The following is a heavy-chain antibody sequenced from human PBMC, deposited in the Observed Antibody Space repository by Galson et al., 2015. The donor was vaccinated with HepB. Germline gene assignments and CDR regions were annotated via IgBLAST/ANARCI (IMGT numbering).Heavy chain of an antibody. J-gene: IGHJ6*02. V-gene: IGHV3-48*02. CDR2: ISSSSSTI. CDR3: ARDQYYGDYEDSDYYYGMDV. Sequence: SLRHSCAASGFNYSSYSMNWVRQAPGKGLEWVSYISSSSSTIYYADSVKGRFTISRDNAKNSLYLQMNSLRDEDTAVYYCARDQYYGDYEDSDYYYGMDVWGQGTTVTVSS. CDR1: GFNYSSYS. D-gene: IGHD4-17*01.